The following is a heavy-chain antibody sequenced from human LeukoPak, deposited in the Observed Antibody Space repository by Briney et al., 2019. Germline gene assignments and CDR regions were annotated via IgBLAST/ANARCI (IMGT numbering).Heavy chain of an antibody. V-gene: IGHV3-7*01. J-gene: IGHJ6*02. Sequence: GGSLRLSCAASGFTFSSYWMSWVRQAPGKGLEWVANIKQDGSEKYYVDSVKGRFTISRDNAKNSLHLQMNSLRAEDTAVYYCARDALNEVFYYYYGLDVWGQGTTVTVSS. CDR1: GFTFSSYW. CDR3: ARDALNEVFYYYYGLDV. CDR2: IKQDGSEK. D-gene: IGHD1-1*01.